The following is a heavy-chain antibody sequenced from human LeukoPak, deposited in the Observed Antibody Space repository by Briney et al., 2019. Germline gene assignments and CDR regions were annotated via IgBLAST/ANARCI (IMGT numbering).Heavy chain of an antibody. CDR3: ASDCLDGAFDI. J-gene: IGHJ3*02. Sequence: SETLSLTCTVSGGSISSGGYYWSWIRQPPGKGLEWVGYVYHSGSTYYNPSLKSRVTISVDRSKNQFSLKLSSVTAADTAVYYCASDCLDGAFDIWGQGTMVTVSS. V-gene: IGHV4-30-2*01. CDR2: VYHSGST. D-gene: IGHD3-9*01. CDR1: GGSISSGGYY.